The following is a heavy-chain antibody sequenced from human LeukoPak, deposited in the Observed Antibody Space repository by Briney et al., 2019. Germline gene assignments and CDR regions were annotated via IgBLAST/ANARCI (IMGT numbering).Heavy chain of an antibody. CDR1: GDSISSSSYY. CDR2: IYYSGST. Sequence: SETLSLTCTVSGDSISSSSYYWGWIRQPPGKGLEWIGSIYYSGSTYYNPSLKSRVTISVDTSKNQFSLKLSSVTAADTAVYYCARHGFLEWFYWGQGTLVTVSS. CDR3: ARHGFLEWFY. V-gene: IGHV4-39*01. J-gene: IGHJ4*02. D-gene: IGHD3-3*01.